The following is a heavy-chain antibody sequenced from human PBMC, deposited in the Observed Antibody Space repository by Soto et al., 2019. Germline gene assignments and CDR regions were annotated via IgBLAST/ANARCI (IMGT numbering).Heavy chain of an antibody. V-gene: IGHV4-30-4*01. CDR2: IYYSGST. CDR1: GGSISSGDYY. CDR3: ARDSIVGATIDAFDI. J-gene: IGHJ3*02. D-gene: IGHD1-26*01. Sequence: SETLSLTCTVSGGSISSGDYYWGWIRQPPGKGLEWIGYIYYSGSTYYNPSLKSRVTISVDTSKNQFSLKLSSVTAADTAVYYCARDSIVGATIDAFDIWGQGTMVTVSS.